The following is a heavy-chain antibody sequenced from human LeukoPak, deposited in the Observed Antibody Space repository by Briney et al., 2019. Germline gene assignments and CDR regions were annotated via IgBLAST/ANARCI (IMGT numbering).Heavy chain of an antibody. J-gene: IGHJ6*02. CDR2: ISSSSSYI. CDR1: GFTFSSYS. CDR3: ARVVPAAIPRYYYGMDV. Sequence: PGGSLRLSCAASGFTFSSYSMNWVRQAPGKGLEWVSSISSSSSYIYYADSVKGRFTISRDNAKNSLYLQMNSLRAEDTAVYYCARVVPAAIPRYYYGMDVWGQGTTVTVSS. D-gene: IGHD2-2*02. V-gene: IGHV3-21*01.